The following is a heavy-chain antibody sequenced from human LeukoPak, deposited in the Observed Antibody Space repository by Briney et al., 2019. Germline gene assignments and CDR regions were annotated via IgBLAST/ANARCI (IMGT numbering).Heavy chain of an antibody. D-gene: IGHD6-6*01. CDR3: ARGDSSSLVSWFDP. Sequence: GASVKVSCKASGYTFTGYYMHWVRQAPGQGLEWMGWINPNSGGTNYAQKFQGRVTMTRDTSISTAYMELSRLRSDDTAVYYCARGDSSSLVSWFDPWRQGTLVTVSS. CDR2: INPNSGGT. J-gene: IGHJ5*02. CDR1: GYTFTGYY. V-gene: IGHV1-2*02.